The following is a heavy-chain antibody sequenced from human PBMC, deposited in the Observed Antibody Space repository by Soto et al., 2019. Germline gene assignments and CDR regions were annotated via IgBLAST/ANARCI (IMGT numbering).Heavy chain of an antibody. D-gene: IGHD4-17*01. J-gene: IGHJ5*01. V-gene: IGHV3-20*04. CDR2: MHRNGGST. CDR3: ARDHRWGYEYGDYGDS. Sequence: EVQLVESGGGVVRPGGSLRLACAVSGFSLDEYGMSWVRQAPGKGLERVSGMHRNGGSTGYADSVKGRFTISRDDAKNSLYLKMYSLRAEDTAFYYCARDHRWGYEYGDYGDSWGHGTLVTVSS. CDR1: GFSLDEYG.